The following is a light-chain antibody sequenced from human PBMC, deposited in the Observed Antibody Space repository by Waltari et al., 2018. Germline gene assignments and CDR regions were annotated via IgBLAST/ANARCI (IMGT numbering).Light chain of an antibody. Sequence: QSVLTQPPSVSEAPRQRVTISCSGSSSNIVSNAVNWYQQLPGKAPKLLIYYDDLLPSGVSVRFSGSKSGTSASLAISGLQSEDEAHYYCATWDDSLSGVVFGGGTKLTVL. CDR3: ATWDDSLSGVV. V-gene: IGLV1-36*01. CDR1: SSNIVSNA. CDR2: YDD. J-gene: IGLJ3*02.